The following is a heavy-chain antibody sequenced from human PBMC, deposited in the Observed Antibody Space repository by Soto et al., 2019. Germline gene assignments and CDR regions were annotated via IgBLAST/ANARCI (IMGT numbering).Heavy chain of an antibody. CDR3: ARDYWPGPFDY. D-gene: IGHD2-8*02. J-gene: IGHJ4*02. CDR1: GDSFGSYA. V-gene: IGHV3-21*01. CDR2: ISTSSSYI. Sequence: SCKASGDSFGSYAVSWVRQAPGMGLEWVSSISTSSSYIYYTDSVKGRFTISRDNAKNSLYLQMNSLRAEDTAVYYCARDYWPGPFDYWGQGALVTVSS.